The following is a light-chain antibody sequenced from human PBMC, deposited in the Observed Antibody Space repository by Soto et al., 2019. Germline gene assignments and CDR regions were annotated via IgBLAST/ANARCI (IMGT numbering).Light chain of an antibody. Sequence: DSQMTQSPSSLSASVGDRVTITCRASENIARYLNWYQQRPGKAPELLISAASSLQSGVPSRFSGGGSGTAFTLTLSSLQPEDFATYYGQQRYSKPRTFGRGTKVEIK. J-gene: IGKJ1*01. CDR2: AAS. CDR1: ENIARY. V-gene: IGKV1-39*01. CDR3: QQRYSKPRT.